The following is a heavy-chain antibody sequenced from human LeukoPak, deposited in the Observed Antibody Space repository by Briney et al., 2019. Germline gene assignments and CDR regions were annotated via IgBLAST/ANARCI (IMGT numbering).Heavy chain of an antibody. D-gene: IGHD5-24*01. V-gene: IGHV4-59*01. J-gene: IGHJ4*02. Sequence: SETLSLTCTVSGGSISSYYWSWIRQPPGKGLEWIGYIYYSGSTNYNPSLKSRVTISVDTSKNQFSLKLSSVTAADTAVYYCARSRDGSNSSFDYWAREPWSPSPQ. CDR3: ARSRDGSNSSFDY. CDR1: GGSISSYY. CDR2: IYYSGST.